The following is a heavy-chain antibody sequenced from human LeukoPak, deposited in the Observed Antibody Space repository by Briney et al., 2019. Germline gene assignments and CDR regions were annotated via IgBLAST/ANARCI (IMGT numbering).Heavy chain of an antibody. Sequence: GGSLRPSCAASGFTFSSYAMSWVRQAPGKGLEWVSAISGSGGSTYYADSVKGRFTISRDNSKNTLYLQMNSLRAEDTAVYYCAKGSGEQWLAPTLSLYYFDYWGQGTLVTVSS. CDR2: ISGSGGST. CDR3: AKGSGEQWLAPTLSLYYFDY. CDR1: GFTFSSYA. D-gene: IGHD6-19*01. V-gene: IGHV3-23*01. J-gene: IGHJ4*02.